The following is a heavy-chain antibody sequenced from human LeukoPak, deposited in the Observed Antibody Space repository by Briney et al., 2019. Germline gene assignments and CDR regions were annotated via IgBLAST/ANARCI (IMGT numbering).Heavy chain of an antibody. J-gene: IGHJ4*02. CDR3: ARGARWADY. D-gene: IGHD1-26*01. Sequence: SETLSLTCTVSGGSISSGSYYWSWIRQPAGKGLEWIGRIFPGGSTNYNPSLKGRVSISVDTSKDQFSLKLSSVTTADTAVYYCARGARWADYWGRGTLVTVSS. V-gene: IGHV4-61*02. CDR1: GGSISSGSYY. CDR2: IFPGGST.